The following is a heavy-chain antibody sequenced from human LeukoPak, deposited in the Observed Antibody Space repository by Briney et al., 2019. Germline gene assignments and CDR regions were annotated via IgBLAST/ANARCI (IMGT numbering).Heavy chain of an antibody. CDR3: AKGSNFAFDN. CDR1: GFSFSNFW. D-gene: IGHD1-1*01. Sequence: GGSLRLSCEASGFSFSNFWMHWVRQAPGMGLVWVSQINPDGTAALYADSVKGRFTISRDNAKSTLYLQMNTLRADDTAVYYCAKGSNFAFDNWGQVILVTVSS. CDR2: INPDGTAA. V-gene: IGHV3-74*01. J-gene: IGHJ4*02.